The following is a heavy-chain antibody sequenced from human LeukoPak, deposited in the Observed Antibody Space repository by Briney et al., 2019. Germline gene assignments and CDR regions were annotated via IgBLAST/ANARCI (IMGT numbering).Heavy chain of an antibody. J-gene: IGHJ4*02. D-gene: IGHD3-16*01. Sequence: SETLSLTSTVPGGTISSSSFYWGWIRPPPGKGLEWIGSIYYSGSTYYNPSLKSRVTISVDTSKIPVYLKLSCVTSADTAVYYCARRGREVWDNWGQGTLVTVSS. CDR2: IYYSGST. CDR3: ARRGREVWDN. CDR1: GGTISSSSFY. V-gene: IGHV4-39*01.